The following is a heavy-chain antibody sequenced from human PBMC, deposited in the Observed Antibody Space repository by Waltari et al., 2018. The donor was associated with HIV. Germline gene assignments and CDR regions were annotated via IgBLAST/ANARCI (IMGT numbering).Heavy chain of an antibody. D-gene: IGHD3-22*01. CDR2: IYYSGST. Sequence: QLQLQESGPGLVKPSETLSLTCTVSGGSISSSSYYWGWIRQPPGKGLEWIGSIYYSGSTYYNPSLKSRVTISVDTSKNQFSLKLSSVTAADTAVYYCASRGQWLASDAFDIWGQGTMVTVSS. CDR1: GGSISSSSYY. V-gene: IGHV4-39*01. J-gene: IGHJ3*02. CDR3: ASRGQWLASDAFDI.